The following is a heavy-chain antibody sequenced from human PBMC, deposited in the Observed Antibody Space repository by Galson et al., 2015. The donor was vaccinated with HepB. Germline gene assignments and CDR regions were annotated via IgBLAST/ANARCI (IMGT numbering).Heavy chain of an antibody. V-gene: IGHV1-69*06. D-gene: IGHD1-26*01. CDR3: ARANLYSGSYYALEAFDI. CDR2: IIPIFGTA. CDR1: GGTFSSYA. Sequence: SVKVSCKASGGTFSSYAISWVRQAPGQGLEWMGGIIPIFGTANYAQKFQGRVTITADKSTSTAYMELSSLRSEDTAVYYCARANLYSGSYYALEAFDIWGQGTMVTVSS. J-gene: IGHJ3*02.